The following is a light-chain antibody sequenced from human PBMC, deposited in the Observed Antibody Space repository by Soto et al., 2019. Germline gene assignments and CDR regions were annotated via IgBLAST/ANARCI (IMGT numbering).Light chain of an antibody. Sequence: EIVLTQSPATLSLSPGERATLSCRASQSVATYLAWYQQKPGQAPRLLIYDASNRAADIPARFSGSGSGTDFTLTIRSLEPEDFAVYYCQQRSNWPPTFGQGTKLEIK. V-gene: IGKV3-11*01. J-gene: IGKJ2*01. CDR3: QQRSNWPPT. CDR2: DAS. CDR1: QSVATY.